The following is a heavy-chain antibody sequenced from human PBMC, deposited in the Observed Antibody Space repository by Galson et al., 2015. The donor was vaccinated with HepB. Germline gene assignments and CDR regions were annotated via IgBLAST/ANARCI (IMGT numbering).Heavy chain of an antibody. V-gene: IGHV5-10-1*01. CDR2: IDPSDSYT. Sequence: QSGAEVKKPGESLRISCKGSGYSFTSYWISWVRQMPGKGLEWMGRIDPSDSYTNYSPSFQGHVTISADKSISTAYLQWSSLKASDTAMYYCARQGLSRPPDYYYYSMDVWGQGTTVTVSS. J-gene: IGHJ6*02. D-gene: IGHD6-6*01. CDR3: ARQGLSRPPDYYYYSMDV. CDR1: GYSFTSYW.